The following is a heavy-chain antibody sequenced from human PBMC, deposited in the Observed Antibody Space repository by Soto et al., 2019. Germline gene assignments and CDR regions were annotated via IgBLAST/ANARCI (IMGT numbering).Heavy chain of an antibody. D-gene: IGHD1-1*01. CDR1: GFTFSTYV. CDR3: VKGYWKGDV. J-gene: IGHJ6*02. CDR2: ISGSGGSI. V-gene: IGHV3-23*01. Sequence: EVQLLESGGGLVQPGGSLRLSCAASGFTFSTYVMNWVRQAPGNGLEWVSAISGSGGSIHYADSVKGRFTISRDNSKNTLYLQMNSLREGDTAVYHCVKGYWKGDVWGQGTTVTVSS.